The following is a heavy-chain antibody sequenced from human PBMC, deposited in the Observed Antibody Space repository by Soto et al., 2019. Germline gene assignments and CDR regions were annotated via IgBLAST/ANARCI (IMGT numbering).Heavy chain of an antibody. CDR2: ISSSSTI. D-gene: IGHD2-15*01. V-gene: IGHV3-48*01. Sequence: EVQLVESGGGLVQPGRSLRLSCAASGLTFSSYSMKWVRQAPGKGLEWVLYISSSSTIYYADSVKGRFTISRDNAKNSLYLQMNSLRAEDTAVYYCARAYCSGGSCYSGWYFDLWGRGTLVTVSS. CDR1: GLTFSSYS. J-gene: IGHJ2*01. CDR3: ARAYCSGGSCYSGWYFDL.